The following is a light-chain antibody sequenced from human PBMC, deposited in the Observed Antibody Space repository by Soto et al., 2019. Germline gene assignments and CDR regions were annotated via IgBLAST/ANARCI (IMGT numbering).Light chain of an antibody. CDR2: DAS. J-gene: IGKJ1*01. Sequence: DIQMTQSPSTLSASVGDRVTITCRASQSISSWLAWYQQKPGKAPKLLIYDASSLESGVPSRFSGSGSGTEFTLTIRSLQPDDFATYYCQEYNIYCTFGQGTKVDSK. CDR1: QSISSW. V-gene: IGKV1-5*01. CDR3: QEYNIYCT.